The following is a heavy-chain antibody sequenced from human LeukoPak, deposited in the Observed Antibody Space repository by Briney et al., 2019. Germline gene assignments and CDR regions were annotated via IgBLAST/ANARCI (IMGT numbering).Heavy chain of an antibody. CDR3: VKDGSGSYYSYYFDY. V-gene: IGHV3-64D*06. D-gene: IGHD3-10*01. Sequence: SLRLSCSASGVTFSRYAMHWVRNAPRKGLEYVSAISSNGGSTYYAVSVKVTFTISRDKSKNTLYLKMSSVRAEDTALYYCVKDGSGSYYSYYFDYWGQGTLVTVSS. CDR1: GVTFSRYA. J-gene: IGHJ4*02. CDR2: ISSNGGST.